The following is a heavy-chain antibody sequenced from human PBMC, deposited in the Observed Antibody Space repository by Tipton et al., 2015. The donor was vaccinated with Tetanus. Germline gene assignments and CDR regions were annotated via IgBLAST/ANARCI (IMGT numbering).Heavy chain of an antibody. V-gene: IGHV3-21*01. J-gene: IGHJ4*02. Sequence: SLRLSCAASGFDFRSDWMNWVRQAPGRGLEWVSSISSTTSYIYYSDSVKGRFTISRDNAKNSLYLQMNSLTADDTAVYFCASGSSLDYWGQETLVTVSS. CDR3: ASGSSLDY. CDR2: ISSTTSYI. CDR1: GFDFRSDW. D-gene: IGHD6-6*01.